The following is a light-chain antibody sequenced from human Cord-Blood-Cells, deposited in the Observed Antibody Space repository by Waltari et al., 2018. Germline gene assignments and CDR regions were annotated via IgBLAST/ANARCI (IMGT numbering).Light chain of an antibody. J-gene: IGKJ2*03. CDR1: QRVSSSY. CDR2: GAS. Sequence: EIVLTQSPGTLSLSPGERATLSCRASQRVSSSYLAWYQQKPGPAPRPLIYGASSRATGIPDRVRGSGSGTDFTLTISRLEPEDFAVYYCQQYGSSPPYSFGQGTKLELK. CDR3: QQYGSSPPYS. V-gene: IGKV3-20*01.